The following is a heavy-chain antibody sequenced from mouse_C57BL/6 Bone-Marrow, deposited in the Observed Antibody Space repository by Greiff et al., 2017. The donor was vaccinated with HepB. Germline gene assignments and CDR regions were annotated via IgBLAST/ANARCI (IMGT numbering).Heavy chain of an antibody. D-gene: IGHD1-1*01. Sequence: LVESGAELARPGASVKLSCKASGYTFTSYGISWVKQRTGQGLEWIGEIYPRSGNTYYNEKFKGKATLTADKSSSTAYMELRSLTSEDSAVYFCARHYYGSSYGAMDYWGQGTSVTVSS. CDR1: GYTFTSYG. CDR3: ARHYYGSSYGAMDY. V-gene: IGHV1-81*01. CDR2: IYPRSGNT. J-gene: IGHJ4*01.